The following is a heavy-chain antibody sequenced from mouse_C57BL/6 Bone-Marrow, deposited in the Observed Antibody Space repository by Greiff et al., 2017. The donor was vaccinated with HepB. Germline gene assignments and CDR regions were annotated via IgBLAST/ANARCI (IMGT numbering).Heavy chain of an antibody. CDR2: INPNNGGT. J-gene: IGHJ1*03. CDR3: ARLHYGSSHWYFDV. Sequence: EVQLQESGPELVKPGASVKIPCKASGYTFTDYNMDWVKQSHGKSLEWIGDINPNNGGTIYNQKFKGKATLTVDKSSSTAYMELRSLTSEDTAVYYCARLHYGSSHWYFDVWGTGTTVTVSS. D-gene: IGHD1-1*01. CDR1: GYTFTDYN. V-gene: IGHV1-18*01.